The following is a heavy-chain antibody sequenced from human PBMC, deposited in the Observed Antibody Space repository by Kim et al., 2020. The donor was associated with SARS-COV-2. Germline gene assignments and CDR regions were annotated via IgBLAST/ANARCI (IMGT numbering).Heavy chain of an antibody. CDR1: GFTFSPYA. D-gene: IGHD3-22*01. Sequence: GGSLRLSCAASGFTFSPYAMHWVRQAPGKGLEWVAVISYDGSNKYYADSVKGRFTISRDNSKNTLYLQMDSLRAEDMAVYYCARDVGGDTSGSLRHWGQGTLVTVSS. J-gene: IGHJ4*02. CDR2: ISYDGSNK. V-gene: IGHV3-30-3*01. CDR3: ARDVGGDTSGSLRH.